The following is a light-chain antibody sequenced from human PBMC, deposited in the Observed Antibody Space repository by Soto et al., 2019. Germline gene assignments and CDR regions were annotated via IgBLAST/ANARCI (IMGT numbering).Light chain of an antibody. CDR3: QQYNNWPLT. Sequence: EIVMTQSPGTLSLSPGERVTLSCRASQSISRNLAWYQQKPGQAPRLLIYAASTRATGLPARFSGSGSGTEFTLTISSLQSEDFAVYSCQQYNNWPLTFGQGTKVDIK. CDR1: QSISRN. J-gene: IGKJ1*01. V-gene: IGKV3-15*01. CDR2: AAS.